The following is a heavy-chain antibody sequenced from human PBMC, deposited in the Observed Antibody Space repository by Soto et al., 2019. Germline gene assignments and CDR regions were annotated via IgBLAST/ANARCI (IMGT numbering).Heavy chain of an antibody. Sequence: QMPLVQSGPEVKKPGTSVKVSCKASGFTFTSSAVQWVRQARGQRLEWIGWIVVGSGNTNYAQKFQERVTITRDMSTSTAYMELSSLRSEDTAVYYCAASGSGWYGSDYWGQGTLVTVSS. CDR1: GFTFTSSA. V-gene: IGHV1-58*01. D-gene: IGHD6-19*01. CDR2: IVVGSGNT. CDR3: AASGSGWYGSDY. J-gene: IGHJ4*02.